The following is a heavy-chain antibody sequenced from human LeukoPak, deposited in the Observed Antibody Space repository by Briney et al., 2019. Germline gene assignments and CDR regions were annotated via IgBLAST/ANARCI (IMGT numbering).Heavy chain of an antibody. D-gene: IGHD3-3*01. Sequence: PGGSLRLSCAASGFTFSSYWMSWVRQAPGKGLEWVANIKQDGSEKYYVDSVKGRFTISRDNAKNTLYLQMNSLRAEDTAVYYCAKGSKGVVFTRDHYMDVWGKGTTVTISS. V-gene: IGHV3-7*01. J-gene: IGHJ6*03. CDR3: AKGSKGVVFTRDHYMDV. CDR1: GFTFSSYW. CDR2: IKQDGSEK.